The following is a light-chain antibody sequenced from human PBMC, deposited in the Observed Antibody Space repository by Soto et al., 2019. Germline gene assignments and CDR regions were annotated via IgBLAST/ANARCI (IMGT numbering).Light chain of an antibody. Sequence: EIVLTQSPGTLSLSPGERATLSCRASQSVSSSYLAWYQQKPGQAPRLLIYGASSRATGSPDRFSGSGSGKDFTLTISRLEPEDCAVYYCQQYGSSPPYTFGQGIKLEIK. V-gene: IGKV3-20*01. CDR3: QQYGSSPPYT. J-gene: IGKJ2*01. CDR2: GAS. CDR1: QSVSSSY.